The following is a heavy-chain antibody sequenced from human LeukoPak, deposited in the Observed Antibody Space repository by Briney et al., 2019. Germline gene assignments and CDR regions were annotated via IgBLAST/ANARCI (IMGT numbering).Heavy chain of an antibody. CDR1: GFTFSSYA. CDR3: AKGKLYCGGDCHNL. CDR2: ISGSGDTT. Sequence: GPTLRLSCAASGFTFSSYAMTWVRQAQGKGLEWVGTISGSGDTTYCADSVKGRFTISRDNSKNTLYLQMNSLRAEDTAVYYCAKGKLYCGGDCHNLWGQGNLGTVSS. D-gene: IGHD2-21*02. J-gene: IGHJ4*02. V-gene: IGHV3-23*01.